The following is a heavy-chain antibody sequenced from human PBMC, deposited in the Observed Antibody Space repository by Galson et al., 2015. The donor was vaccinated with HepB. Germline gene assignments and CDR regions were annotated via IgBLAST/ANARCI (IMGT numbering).Heavy chain of an antibody. Sequence: SLRLSCAASGFTFSSYAMHWVRQAPGKGLEWVAVISYDGSNKYYADSVKGRFTISRDNSKNTLYLQMNSLRAEDTAVYYCARVESGYGGIIDYWGQGTLVTVSS. CDR1: GFTFSSYA. CDR3: ARVESGYGGIIDY. CDR2: ISYDGSNK. D-gene: IGHD5-12*01. J-gene: IGHJ4*02. V-gene: IGHV3-30-3*01.